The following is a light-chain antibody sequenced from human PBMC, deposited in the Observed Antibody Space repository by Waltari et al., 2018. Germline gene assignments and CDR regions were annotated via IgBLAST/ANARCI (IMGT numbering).Light chain of an antibody. J-gene: IGKJ1*01. V-gene: IGKV3-20*01. Sequence: EIVLTQSPGTLSLSPGERATLSCRASQSVGSNYLAWYHQEPGQTPRLLIYGASSRATGIPDRFSGSGSGTDFTLTISRLEPEDFAAYYCQQYGSSPWTFGQGTKVEIK. CDR2: GAS. CDR3: QQYGSSPWT. CDR1: QSVGSNY.